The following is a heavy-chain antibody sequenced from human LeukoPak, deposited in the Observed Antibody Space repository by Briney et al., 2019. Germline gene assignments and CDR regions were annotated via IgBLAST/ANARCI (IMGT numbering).Heavy chain of an antibody. V-gene: IGHV5-51*01. CDR1: GYSFSNYW. J-gene: IGHJ6*02. Sequence: GESLRISCKGSGYSFSNYWIGWVRQMPEKGLEWMGIIYPGDSDTRYSPSFQGQVTISADKSISTAYLQWSSLKASDTAMYYCARLTPENYYYGMDVWGQGTTVTVSS. CDR2: IYPGDSDT. CDR3: ARLTPENYYYGMDV.